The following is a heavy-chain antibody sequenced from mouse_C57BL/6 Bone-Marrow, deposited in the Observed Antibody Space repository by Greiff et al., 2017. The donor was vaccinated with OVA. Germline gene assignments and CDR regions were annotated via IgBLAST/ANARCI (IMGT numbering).Heavy chain of an antibody. Sequence: QVQLQQSGPELVKPGASVKISCKASGYAFSSSWMNWVKQRPGKGLEWIGRIYPGDGDTNYNGKFKGKATLTAVTSASTAYMELSSLTNEDSAVYYCTVLDYWGQGTTLTVSS. CDR1: GYAFSSSW. J-gene: IGHJ2*01. CDR3: TVLDY. V-gene: IGHV1-82*01. CDR2: IYPGDGDT.